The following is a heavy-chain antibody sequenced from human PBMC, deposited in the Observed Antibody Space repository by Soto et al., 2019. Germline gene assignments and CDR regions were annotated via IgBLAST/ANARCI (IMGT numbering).Heavy chain of an antibody. Sequence: GESLKISCKGSGYSFTSYWISWVRQMPGKGLEWMGRIDPSDSYTNYSPSFQGHVTISADKSISTAYLQWSSLKASDTAMYYCARHDPGSSWYEYYYYGMDVWGQGTTVTVSS. CDR2: IDPSDSYT. D-gene: IGHD6-13*01. V-gene: IGHV5-10-1*01. CDR1: GYSFTSYW. CDR3: ARHDPGSSWYEYYYYGMDV. J-gene: IGHJ6*02.